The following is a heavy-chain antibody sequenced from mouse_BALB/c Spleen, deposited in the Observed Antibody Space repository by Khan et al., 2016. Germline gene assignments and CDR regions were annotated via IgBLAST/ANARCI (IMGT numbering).Heavy chain of an antibody. CDR2: INPSTGYT. J-gene: IGHJ3*01. CDR3: ARREYGNYGVAY. D-gene: IGHD2-10*02. V-gene: IGHV1-7*01. Sequence: QVQLQQSGAELAKPGASVKMSCKASGYTFTSYWIHWVKQRPGQGLEWIGYINPSTGYTEYNQKFKDKATLTADKSSSTAYMQLSSLTSEDSAGYCCARREYGNYGVAYWGQGTLVTVSA. CDR1: GYTFTSYW.